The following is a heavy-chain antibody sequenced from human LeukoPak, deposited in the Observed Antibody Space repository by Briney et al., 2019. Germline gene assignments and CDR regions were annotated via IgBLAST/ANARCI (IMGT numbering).Heavy chain of an antibody. D-gene: IGHD2-15*01. CDR2: IIPIFGTA. V-gene: IGHV1-69*13. Sequence: ASVKVSCKASGYTFTSYDINWVRQATGQGLEWMGGIIPIFGTANYAQKFQGRVTITADESTSTAYMELSSLRSEDTAVYYCAMGLGYCSGGSCYYNWFDPWGQGTLVTVSS. CDR3: AMGLGYCSGGSCYYNWFDP. CDR1: GYTFTSYD. J-gene: IGHJ5*02.